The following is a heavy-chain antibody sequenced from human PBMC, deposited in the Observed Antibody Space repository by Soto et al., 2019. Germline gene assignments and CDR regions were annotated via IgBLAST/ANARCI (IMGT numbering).Heavy chain of an antibody. CDR2: IRCGGSNK. V-gene: IGHV3-30*18. J-gene: IGHJ4*01. CDR1: GFTFRSYG. CDR3: AKDTELIVVVPAAIDY. Sequence: PWGSLRLSCAASGFTFRSYGMHWVRQAAGKGLEWVSVIRCGGSNKYYADSVKGRFTISRDNSKNTLYLQMNSLRAEDTAVYYCAKDTELIVVVPAAIDYWGQGTLVTVSS. D-gene: IGHD2-2*01.